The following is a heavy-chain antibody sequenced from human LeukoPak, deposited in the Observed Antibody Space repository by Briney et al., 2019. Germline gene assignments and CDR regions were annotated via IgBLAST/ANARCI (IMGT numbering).Heavy chain of an antibody. CDR2: ISSSSSYI. CDR1: GFTFSSYS. J-gene: IGHJ4*02. V-gene: IGHV3-21*01. Sequence: GGSLRLSCAASGFTFSSYSMNWVRQAPGKGLEWVSSISSSSSYIYYADSVKGRFTISRDNAKNSLYLQMNSLRAEDTAVYYCASTREWQWTGGGDYWGQGTLVTISS. D-gene: IGHD3/OR15-3a*01. CDR3: ASTREWQWTGGGDY.